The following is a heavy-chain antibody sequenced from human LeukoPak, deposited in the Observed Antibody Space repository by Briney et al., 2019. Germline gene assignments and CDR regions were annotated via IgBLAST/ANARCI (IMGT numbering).Heavy chain of an antibody. V-gene: IGHV4-30-4*08. CDR1: GGSISSGDYY. CDR3: ARYSVVVVPAAITSNYYYYYYMDV. J-gene: IGHJ6*03. CDR2: IYYSGST. Sequence: PSQTLSLTCTVSGGSISSGDYYWSWIRQPPGKGVEWIGYIYYSGSTYYNPSLKSRVTISVDTSKNQFSLKLSSVTAADTAVYYCARYSVVVVPAAITSNYYYYYYMDVCGKGTTVTVSS. D-gene: IGHD2-2*02.